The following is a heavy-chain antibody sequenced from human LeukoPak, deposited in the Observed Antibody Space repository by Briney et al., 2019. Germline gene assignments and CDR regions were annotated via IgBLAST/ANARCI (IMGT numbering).Heavy chain of an antibody. V-gene: IGHV4-61*01. CDR1: GGSISSGSYY. Sequence: SQTLSLTCTVSGGSISSGSYYWSWIRQPPGKGLEWIGYIYYSGSTNYNPSLKSRVTISVDTSKNQFSLKLSSVTAADTAVYYCARFCATMVRGAKAYFDSWGQGTLVTVSS. J-gene: IGHJ4*02. CDR3: ARFCATMVRGAKAYFDS. CDR2: IYYSGST. D-gene: IGHD3-10*01.